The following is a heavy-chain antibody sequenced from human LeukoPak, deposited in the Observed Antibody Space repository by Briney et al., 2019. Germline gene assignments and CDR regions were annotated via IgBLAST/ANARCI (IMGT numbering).Heavy chain of an antibody. J-gene: IGHJ4*02. CDR3: ARGQRVLLLFGELFGFDY. CDR1: GGSISSYY. D-gene: IGHD3-10*01. Sequence: PSETLSLTCTVSGGSISSYYWSWIRQPPGKGLEWIGYIYYSGSTNYNPSLKSRVTISVDTSKNQFSLKLSSVTAADTAVYYCARGQRVLLLFGELFGFDYWGQGTLVTVSS. CDR2: IYYSGST. V-gene: IGHV4-59*12.